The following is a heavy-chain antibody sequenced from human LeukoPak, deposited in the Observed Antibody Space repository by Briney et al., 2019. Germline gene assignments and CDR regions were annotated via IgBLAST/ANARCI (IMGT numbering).Heavy chain of an antibody. J-gene: IGHJ4*02. CDR2: FDPEDGET. CDR3: ATGLQQLVEPHFDY. V-gene: IGHV1-24*01. CDR1: GYTFTSYG. D-gene: IGHD6-13*01. Sequence: ASVKISCKASGYTFTSYGISWVRQAPGQGLEWMGGFDPEDGETIYAQKFQGRVTMTEDTSTDTAYMELSSLRSEDTAVYYCATGLQQLVEPHFDYWGQGTLVTVSS.